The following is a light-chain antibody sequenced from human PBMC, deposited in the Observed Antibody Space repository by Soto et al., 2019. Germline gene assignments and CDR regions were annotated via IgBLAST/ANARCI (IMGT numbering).Light chain of an antibody. J-gene: IGLJ2*01. CDR2: DNN. CDR1: SSNIGALYD. Sequence: QTVVTQPPSVSGAPGQRVTISCTGSSSNIGALYDVNWYQQLPGTAPKLLIYDNNNRPSGVPDRFSGSKSGTSASLAITGLQAEDEADYYCQSYDNCLSGHVVFGGGTKLTVL. V-gene: IGLV1-40*01. CDR3: QSYDNCLSGHVV.